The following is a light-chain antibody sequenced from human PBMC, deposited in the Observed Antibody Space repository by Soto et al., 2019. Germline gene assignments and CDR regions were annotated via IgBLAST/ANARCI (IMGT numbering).Light chain of an antibody. CDR3: SSYTNSNTLV. CDR1: SDVGGSNY. CDR2: DVS. J-gene: IGLJ1*01. V-gene: IGLV2-14*01. Sequence: QSVLTQPASVSGSPGQSITISCTGSDVGGSNYVSWYQQHPGKAPKLMIDDVSNRPSGVSNRFSGSKSGNTASLTISGLQVEDEAADSCSSYTNSNTLVFGTGTKLTVL.